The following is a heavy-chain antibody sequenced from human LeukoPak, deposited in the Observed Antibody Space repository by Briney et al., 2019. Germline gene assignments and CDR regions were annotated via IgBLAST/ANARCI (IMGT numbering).Heavy chain of an antibody. Sequence: SETLSLTCTVSGGSISSHYWSWIRQPPGKGLEWIGEINHSGSTNYNPSLKSRVTISVDTSKNQFSLKLSSVTAADTAVYYCARTFQGDYDAADYYYYGMDVWGQGTTVTVSS. CDR3: ARTFQGDYDAADYYYYGMDV. V-gene: IGHV4-34*01. D-gene: IGHD4-17*01. CDR2: INHSGST. CDR1: GGSISSHY. J-gene: IGHJ6*02.